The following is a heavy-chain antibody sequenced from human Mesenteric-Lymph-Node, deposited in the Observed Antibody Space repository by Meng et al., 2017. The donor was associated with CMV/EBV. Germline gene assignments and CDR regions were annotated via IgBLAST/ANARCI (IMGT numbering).Heavy chain of an antibody. CDR2: IYYSGST. Sequence: GSLRLSCTVSGGSISSYYWSWIRQPPGKGLEWIGYIYYSGSTNYNPSLKSRVTISVDTSKNQFSLKLSSVTAADTAVYYCARAVRFSDFWSGYYNGGYYYYYGMDVWGQGTTVTVSS. CDR3: ARAVRFSDFWSGYYNGGYYYYYGMDV. CDR1: GGSISSYY. D-gene: IGHD3-3*01. J-gene: IGHJ6*02. V-gene: IGHV4-59*01.